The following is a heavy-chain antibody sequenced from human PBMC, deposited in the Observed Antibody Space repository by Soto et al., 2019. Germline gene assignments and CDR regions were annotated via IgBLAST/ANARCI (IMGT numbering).Heavy chain of an antibody. CDR2: ISSSSYI. CDR3: ARWTATTGYYYYGMDV. Sequence: GGSLRLSYAASGFTFSSYSMNWVRQAPGKGLEWVSSISSSSYIYYADSVKGRFTISRDNAKNSLYLQMNSLRAEDTAVYYCARWTATTGYYYYGMDVWGQGTTVTVSS. V-gene: IGHV3-21*01. D-gene: IGHD1-26*01. CDR1: GFTFSSYS. J-gene: IGHJ6*02.